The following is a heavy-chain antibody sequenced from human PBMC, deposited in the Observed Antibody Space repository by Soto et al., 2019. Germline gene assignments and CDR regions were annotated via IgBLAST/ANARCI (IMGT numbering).Heavy chain of an antibody. CDR1: GFTFSDYY. J-gene: IGHJ4*02. CDR3: VRDRAGAGFDY. V-gene: IGHV3-11*01. CDR2: ISSSGSTI. D-gene: IGHD6-19*01. Sequence: QVQLVESGGGLVKPGGSLRLSCAASGFTFSDYYMSWIRQAPGKGLEWVSYISSSGSTIYYADSVKGRFTISRDNAKKARYRKMNSLRAEDTAVYYCVRDRAGAGFDYWGQGTLVTVSS.